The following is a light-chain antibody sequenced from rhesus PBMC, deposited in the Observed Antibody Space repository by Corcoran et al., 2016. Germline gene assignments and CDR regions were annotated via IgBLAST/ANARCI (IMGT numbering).Light chain of an antibody. CDR2: FAY. Sequence: DIQMTQSPSSLSAYVGDRVTITCRASQGINHYLSWYQQKPGKAPKHLIYFAYSWETGVPSRFRGNGSGTDYTRTFRSLQPEDIATYYGQQYHTSPITFGPGTKLDIK. J-gene: IGKJ3*01. CDR1: QGINHY. V-gene: IGKV1-66*01. CDR3: QQYHTSPIT.